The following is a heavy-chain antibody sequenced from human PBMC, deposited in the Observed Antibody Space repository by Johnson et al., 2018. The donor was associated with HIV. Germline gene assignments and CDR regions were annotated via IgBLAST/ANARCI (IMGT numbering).Heavy chain of an antibody. Sequence: QLVESGGGVVQPGRSLRLSCAASGFTFSSYAMHWVRQAPGKGLEWVAVISYDGSNKYYADSVKGRFTISRDNSKNTLYLQMNSLKTEDTAVYYCSTVITIFGVVTSYAFDIWGQGTMVTVSS. J-gene: IGHJ3*02. D-gene: IGHD3-3*01. CDR1: GFTFSSYA. CDR3: STVITIFGVVTSYAFDI. CDR2: ISYDGSNK. V-gene: IGHV3-30-3*01.